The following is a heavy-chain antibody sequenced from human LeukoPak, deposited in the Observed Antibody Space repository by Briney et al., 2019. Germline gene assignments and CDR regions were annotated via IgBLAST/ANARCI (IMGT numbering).Heavy chain of an antibody. Sequence: GASVKVSCKASGYTFTSYYMHWVRQAPGQGLEWMGIINPSGGSTSYAQKFQGRVTMTRDTSTSTVYMELSSLRSEDTAVYYCARVSCSGGSCYRDTRDYWGQGTLVTVSS. CDR2: INPSGGST. D-gene: IGHD2-15*01. CDR1: GYTFTSYY. J-gene: IGHJ4*02. V-gene: IGHV1-46*01. CDR3: ARVSCSGGSCYRDTRDY.